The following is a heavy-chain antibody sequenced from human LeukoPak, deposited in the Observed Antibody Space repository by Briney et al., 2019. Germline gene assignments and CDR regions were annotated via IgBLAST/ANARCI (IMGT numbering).Heavy chain of an antibody. CDR2: IYYSGST. CDR3: ASPTGSGAFDI. Sequence: PSETLSLTCTVSGGSISSYYWGWIRQPPGKGLEWIGSIYYSGSTYYNPSLKSRVTISVDTSKNQFSLKLSSVTAADTAVYYCASPTGSGAFDIWGQGTMVTVSS. D-gene: IGHD3-10*01. CDR1: GGSISSYY. V-gene: IGHV4-39*01. J-gene: IGHJ3*02.